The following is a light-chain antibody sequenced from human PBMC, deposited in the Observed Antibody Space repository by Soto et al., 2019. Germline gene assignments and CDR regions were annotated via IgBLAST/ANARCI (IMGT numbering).Light chain of an antibody. CDR2: KAS. V-gene: IGKV1-5*03. J-gene: IGKJ1*01. CDR1: RTIASY. Sequence: DIQMTQSPSSLSASVGDRVTITCRASRTIASYVNWYQQKPGKAPKLLIYKASTLKSGVPSRFSGSGSGTEFTLTISSLQPDDFATYYCQHYNSYSEAFGQGTKVDIK. CDR3: QHYNSYSEA.